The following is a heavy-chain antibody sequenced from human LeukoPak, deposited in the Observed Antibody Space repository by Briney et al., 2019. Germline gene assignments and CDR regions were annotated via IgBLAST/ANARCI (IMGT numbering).Heavy chain of an antibody. CDR3: ARVLDFWSGSADY. D-gene: IGHD3-3*01. J-gene: IGHJ4*02. CDR1: GFTFSSYW. CDR2: IKQDGSEK. Sequence: PGGSLILSCAASGFTFSSYWMSWVRQAPGKGLEWVANIKQDGSEKYYVDSVKGRFTISRDNAKNSLYLQMNSLRAEDTAVYYCARVLDFWSGSADYWGQGTLVTVSS. V-gene: IGHV3-7*01.